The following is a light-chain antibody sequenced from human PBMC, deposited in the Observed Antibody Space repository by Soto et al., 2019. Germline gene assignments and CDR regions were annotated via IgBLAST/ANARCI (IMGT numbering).Light chain of an antibody. CDR2: AAS. Sequence: DIQMTQSPSSLSASIVDKVTITGRASQTISNYLNWYQQRPGKAPNLLIYAASSLQSGVPSRFSGSGSGTELTLNISSLQPDDFGTYYCQQYHSYSWTFGQGTKV. CDR3: QQYHSYSWT. V-gene: IGKV1-39*01. CDR1: QTISNY. J-gene: IGKJ1*01.